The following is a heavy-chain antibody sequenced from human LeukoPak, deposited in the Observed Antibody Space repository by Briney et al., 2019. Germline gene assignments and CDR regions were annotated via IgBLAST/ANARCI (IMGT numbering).Heavy chain of an antibody. Sequence: NPSETLSLTCTVSGGSISSYYWSWIRQPPGKGLEWIGYIYYSGSTNYNPSLKSRVTISVDTSKNQFSLKLSSVTAADTAVYYCARNPRQWLAYYFDYWGQGTLVTVSS. CDR2: IYYSGST. V-gene: IGHV4-59*12. D-gene: IGHD6-19*01. CDR1: GGSISSYY. J-gene: IGHJ4*02. CDR3: ARNPRQWLAYYFDY.